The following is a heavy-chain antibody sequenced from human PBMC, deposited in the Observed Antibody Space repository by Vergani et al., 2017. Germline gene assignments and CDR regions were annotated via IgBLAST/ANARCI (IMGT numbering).Heavy chain of an antibody. V-gene: IGHV3-23*01. D-gene: IGHD3-3*01. J-gene: IGHJ3*02. Sequence: EVQLLESGGGLVQPGGSLRLSCAASGFTFSSYAMSWVRQAPGKGLEWVSAISGSGGSTYYADSVKGRFTISRDNSKNTLDRQMNSLRAEDTAVYYCAQGDFWSGYFPGNRQDAFDIWGQGTMVTVSS. CDR2: ISGSGGST. CDR3: AQGDFWSGYFPGNRQDAFDI. CDR1: GFTFSSYA.